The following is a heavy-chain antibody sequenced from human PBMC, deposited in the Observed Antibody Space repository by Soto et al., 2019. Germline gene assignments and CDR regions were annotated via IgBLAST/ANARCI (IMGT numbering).Heavy chain of an antibody. V-gene: IGHV3-21*01. CDR1: EFTVSSYS. J-gene: IGHJ4*02. Sequence: EVQLVESGGGLVKPGGSLRLSCAASEFTVSSYSMNWVRQAPGKGLEWVSSISSSSSYIYYADSVKGRFTISRDNAKNSLYLQMNSLRAEDTAVYYCARDELPGGLFDYWGQGTLVTVSS. CDR3: ARDELPGGLFDY. CDR2: ISSSSSYI. D-gene: IGHD1-26*01.